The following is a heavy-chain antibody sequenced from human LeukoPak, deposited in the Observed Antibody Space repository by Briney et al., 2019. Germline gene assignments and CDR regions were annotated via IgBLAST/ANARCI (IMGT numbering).Heavy chain of an antibody. CDR1: GFILSGSG. D-gene: IGHD3-10*01. J-gene: IGHJ3*02. CDR3: TRLDEAADGFVRGAVTRAYDI. V-gene: IGHV3-73*01. Sequence: GGSLKLSCAASGFILSGSGIHWVRQASGKGLEWVGRIRSNSNNYATSYAASVKGRLTVSRDDSKNTAYLTMNSLETEDTATYYCTRLDEAADGFVRGAVTRAYDIWGQGTMVTVSS. CDR2: IRSNSNNYAT.